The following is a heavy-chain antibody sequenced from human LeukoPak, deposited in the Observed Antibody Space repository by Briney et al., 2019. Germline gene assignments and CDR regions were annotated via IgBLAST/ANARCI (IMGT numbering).Heavy chain of an antibody. CDR1: GFTLSSYS. J-gene: IGHJ4*02. D-gene: IGHD6-19*01. CDR3: ARGSIAVAGTEDY. V-gene: IGHV3-21*01. Sequence: PGGSLRLSCAASGFTLSSYSMNWVRQAPGKGLEWVSSISSSSSYIYYADSVKGRFTISRDNAKNSLYLQMNSLRAEDTAVYYCARGSIAVAGTEDYWGQGTLVTVSS. CDR2: ISSSSSYI.